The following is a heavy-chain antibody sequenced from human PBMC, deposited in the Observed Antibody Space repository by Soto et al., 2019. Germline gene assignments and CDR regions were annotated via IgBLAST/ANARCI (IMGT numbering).Heavy chain of an antibody. V-gene: IGHV1-3*01. Sequence: GASVKVSCKASGYTFTTYPMHWVRQAPGQRLEWMGWINAGNGYTKYSQKFQGRVTFTRDTFASTIYMELSSLRSEDTAVYYCARDRIQLWLSLYYHAMDVWGQGTTVTVSS. CDR1: GYTFTTYP. CDR2: INAGNGYT. J-gene: IGHJ6*02. D-gene: IGHD5-18*01. CDR3: ARDRIQLWLSLYYHAMDV.